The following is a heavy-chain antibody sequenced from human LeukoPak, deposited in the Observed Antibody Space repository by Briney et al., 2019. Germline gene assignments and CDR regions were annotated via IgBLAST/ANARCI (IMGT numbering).Heavy chain of an antibody. CDR2: VIPIFGTT. CDR3: ATDLVEWVVAATGY. D-gene: IGHD2-15*01. Sequence: SVKVSCKASGGPFSNFAIAWVRQAPGHGLEWMGGVIPIFGTTNYAQKFQGRVTMTEDTSTDTAYMELSSLRSEDTAVYYCATDLVEWVVAATGYWGQGTLVTVFS. J-gene: IGHJ4*02. CDR1: GGPFSNFA. V-gene: IGHV1-69*06.